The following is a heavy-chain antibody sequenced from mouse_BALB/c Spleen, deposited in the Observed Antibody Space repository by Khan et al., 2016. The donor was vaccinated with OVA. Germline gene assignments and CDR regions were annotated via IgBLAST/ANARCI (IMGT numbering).Heavy chain of an antibody. CDR2: ISYSGNT. CDR1: GYSITSDYA. Sequence: VQLKQSGPGLVKPSQSLSLTCTVTGYSITSDYAWNWIRQFPGNNLEWMGYISYSGNTKYTPSLKSRISITRDTSKNQFFLQLNSVTIEDTATYYCARIEGGDFDYWGQGTTLTVSS. CDR3: ARIEGGDFDY. V-gene: IGHV3-2*02. J-gene: IGHJ2*01.